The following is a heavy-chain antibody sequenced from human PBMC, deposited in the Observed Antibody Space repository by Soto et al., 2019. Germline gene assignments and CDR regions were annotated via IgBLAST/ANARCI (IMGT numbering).Heavy chain of an antibody. V-gene: IGHV1-58*02. Sequence: SVKVSCKASGYTFTSYDINWVRQATGQRLEWIGWIVVGSGNTNYAQKFQERVTITRDMSTSTAYMELSSLRSEDTAVYYCAADGYYYDSSGYYFRNKGAFDIWGQGTMVTVSS. D-gene: IGHD3-22*01. J-gene: IGHJ3*02. CDR2: IVVGSGNT. CDR3: AADGYYYDSSGYYFRNKGAFDI. CDR1: GYTFTSYD.